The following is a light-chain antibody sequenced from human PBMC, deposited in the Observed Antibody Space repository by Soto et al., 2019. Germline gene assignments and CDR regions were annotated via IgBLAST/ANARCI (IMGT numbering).Light chain of an antibody. CDR2: AAS. CDR3: QQSYSTPWT. Sequence: DIQMTQSPSSLSASVGDRVTITCRASQSISSYLNWYQQKPGKAPKLLIYAASSLQSGVPSRFSGSGSGTDFTLTISSLQPEDCATYSCQQSYSTPWTFGQGTKVDIK. CDR1: QSISSY. V-gene: IGKV1-39*01. J-gene: IGKJ1*01.